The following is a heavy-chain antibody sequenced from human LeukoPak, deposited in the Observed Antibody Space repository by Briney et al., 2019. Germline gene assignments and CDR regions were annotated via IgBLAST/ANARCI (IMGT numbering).Heavy chain of an antibody. CDR3: ARDLAYGDDGL. Sequence: GGSLRLSCAASGFTLSNYSMNWVRQAPGKGLEWVAFISSSSSYIFYADSLKGRFTISRDNSKNSLYLQMNSLRADDTAVYYCARDLAYGDDGLWGQGTLVTVSS. J-gene: IGHJ4*02. CDR1: GFTLSNYS. CDR2: ISSSSSYI. V-gene: IGHV3-21*01. D-gene: IGHD4-17*01.